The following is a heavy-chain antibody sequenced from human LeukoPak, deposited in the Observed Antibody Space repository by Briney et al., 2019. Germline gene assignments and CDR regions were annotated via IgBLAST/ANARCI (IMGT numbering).Heavy chain of an antibody. J-gene: IGHJ4*02. CDR2: ISYDGSNK. Sequence: GRSLRLSCAASGFTFSSYAMHWVRQAPGKGLEWVAVISYDGSNKYYADSVKGRFTISRDNSKNTLYLQMNSLRAEDTAVYYCARDYSGYSYGTYVDYWGQGTLVTVSS. CDR3: ARDYSGYSYGTYVDY. CDR1: GFTFSSYA. D-gene: IGHD5-18*01. V-gene: IGHV3-30*04.